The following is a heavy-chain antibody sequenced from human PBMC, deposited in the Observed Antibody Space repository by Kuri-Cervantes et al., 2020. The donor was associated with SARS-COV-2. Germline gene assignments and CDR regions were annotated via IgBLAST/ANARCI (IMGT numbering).Heavy chain of an antibody. CDR2: ISDDGSNK. CDR3: ARGCAWELLCAFDF. Sequence: GESLKISCAVSGFTFSNYAMHWVRQAPGKGLEWVAVISDDGSNKSYADSVKGRFTISRDNSKNTLYLQMNSLRAEDTAVYYCARGCAWELLCAFDFWGQGTLVTVSS. V-gene: IGHV3-30-3*01. CDR1: GFTFSNYA. J-gene: IGHJ3*01. D-gene: IGHD1-26*01.